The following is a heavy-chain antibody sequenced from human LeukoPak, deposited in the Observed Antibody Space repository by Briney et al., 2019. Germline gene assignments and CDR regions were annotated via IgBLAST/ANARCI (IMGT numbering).Heavy chain of an antibody. CDR1: GFTFINYA. D-gene: IGHD3-3*01. Sequence: GGSLRLSCAASGFTFINYAMTWVRQAPGKGLEWVANIKQDGSEKYYVDSVKGRFTISRDNAKNSLYLQMNSLRAEDTAVYYCARDFLAFDYWGQGTLVTVSS. J-gene: IGHJ4*02. CDR2: IKQDGSEK. CDR3: ARDFLAFDY. V-gene: IGHV3-7*03.